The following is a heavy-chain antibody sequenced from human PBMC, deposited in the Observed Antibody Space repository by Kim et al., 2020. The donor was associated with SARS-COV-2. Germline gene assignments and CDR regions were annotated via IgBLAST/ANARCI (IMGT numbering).Heavy chain of an antibody. CDR1: GFTFNNNY. CDR3: ARNRYFDL. V-gene: IGHV3-66*02. CDR2: IYSDGSA. Sequence: GGSLRLSCAASGFTFNNNYMNWVRQAPGKGLEWVSFIYSDGSAYYADSVKGRFTISTDNSKNTLYLQMNSLRAEDTAIYYYARNRYFDLWGRGTLVTVSS. J-gene: IGHJ2*01.